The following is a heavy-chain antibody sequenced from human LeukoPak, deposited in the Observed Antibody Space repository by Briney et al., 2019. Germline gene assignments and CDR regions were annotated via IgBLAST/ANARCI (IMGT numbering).Heavy chain of an antibody. J-gene: IGHJ1*01. D-gene: IGHD6-13*01. CDR3: AKASSSWYGYFQH. Sequence: SGGSLRLSCAASGFTFSSYAMSWVRQAPGKGLEWVSAISGSGGSTYYADSVKGRFTISRDNSKNTLYLQMNSLRAEDTAVYYCAKASSSWYGYFQHWGQGTLVTVSS. CDR2: ISGSGGST. CDR1: GFTFSSYA. V-gene: IGHV3-23*01.